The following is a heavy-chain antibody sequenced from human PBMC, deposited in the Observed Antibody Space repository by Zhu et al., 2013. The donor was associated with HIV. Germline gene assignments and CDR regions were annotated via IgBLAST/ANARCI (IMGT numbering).Heavy chain of an antibody. CDR1: GFPFNNYN. J-gene: IGHJ4*02. CDR3: ASGGVGPQRRDNFDF. D-gene: IGHD2-8*02. V-gene: IGHV3-21*01. Sequence: EVQLVESGGGLVNPGGSQRLSCAASGFPFNNYNMNWVRQAPGKGLEWVSSISPPSRDIYYADSVRGRFTISRDNAKNSLYLQMDSLRAEDTAVYFCASGGVGPQRRDNFDFWGQGTLGHRLL. CDR2: ISPPSRDI.